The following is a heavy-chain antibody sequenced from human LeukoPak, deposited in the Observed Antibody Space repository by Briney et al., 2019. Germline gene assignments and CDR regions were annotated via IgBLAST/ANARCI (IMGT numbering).Heavy chain of an antibody. CDR2: IYYSGST. J-gene: IGHJ5*02. D-gene: IGHD6-13*01. Sequence: SETLSLTCTVSGGSISSYYWSWIRQPPGKGLEWIGYIYYSGSTNYNPSLKSRVTISVDTSKNQFSLKLSSVTAADTAAYYCARDAGYSSSWYASHWFDPWGQGTLVTVSS. CDR1: GGSISSYY. CDR3: ARDAGYSSSWYASHWFDP. V-gene: IGHV4-59*01.